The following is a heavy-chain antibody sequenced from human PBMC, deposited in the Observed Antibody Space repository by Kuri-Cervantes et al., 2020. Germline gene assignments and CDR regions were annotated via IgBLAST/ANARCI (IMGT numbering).Heavy chain of an antibody. CDR3: ASPLRSHRGPYYYMDV. CDR2: INHSGST. V-gene: IGHV4-34*01. Sequence: ESLKISCAASGFTFSTYEMNWVRQPPGKGLEWIGEINHSGSTNYIPSLKSRVTISVDTSKNQFSLKLSSVTAADTAVYYCASPLRSHRGPYYYMDVWGKGTTVTVSS. J-gene: IGHJ6*03. D-gene: IGHD3-3*01. CDR1: GFTFSTYE.